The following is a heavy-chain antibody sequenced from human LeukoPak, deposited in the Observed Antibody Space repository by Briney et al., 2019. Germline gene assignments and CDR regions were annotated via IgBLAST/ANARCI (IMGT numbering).Heavy chain of an antibody. J-gene: IGHJ6*03. CDR1: DFSISSAYY. CDR3: GLFPSGYMDV. CDR2: FYHGGDT. V-gene: IGHV4-38-2*01. Sequence: SETLSLTCGASDFSISSAYYWGWIRQPPGKGLEWIGSFYHGGDTYYNPSLKSRVTISVDTSKNQFSLKLSSVTAADTAVYYCGLFPSGYMDVWGKGTTVTVSS. D-gene: IGHD3-10*01.